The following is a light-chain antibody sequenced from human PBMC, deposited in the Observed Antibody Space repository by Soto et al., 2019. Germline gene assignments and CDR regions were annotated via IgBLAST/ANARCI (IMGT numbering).Light chain of an antibody. CDR1: QGIRSY. CDR2: AAS. V-gene: IGKV1-9*01. CDR3: QQLNSYPQT. Sequence: IQLTQSPSSLSASVGDRVTVTCRASQGIRSYLAWYQQQPGKAPKLLIYAASTLQRGVSSRFSGSGSGTDFTLTISSLQPEDFATYYCQQLNSYPQTFGQGTKLEIK. J-gene: IGKJ2*01.